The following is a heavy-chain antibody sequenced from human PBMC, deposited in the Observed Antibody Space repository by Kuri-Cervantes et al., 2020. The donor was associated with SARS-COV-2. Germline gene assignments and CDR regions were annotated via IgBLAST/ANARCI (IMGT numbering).Heavy chain of an antibody. Sequence: GESLKIFCKGSGYSFTSYWIGWVRQMPGKGLEWMGIIYPGDSDTRYSPSFQGQVTISADKSISTAYLQWSSLKASDTAMYYCARRTRYCSSTSCDIGAFDIWGQRTMVTVSS. CDR2: IYPGDSDT. V-gene: IGHV5-51*01. CDR1: GYSFTSYW. J-gene: IGHJ3*02. D-gene: IGHD2-2*02. CDR3: ARRTRYCSSTSCDIGAFDI.